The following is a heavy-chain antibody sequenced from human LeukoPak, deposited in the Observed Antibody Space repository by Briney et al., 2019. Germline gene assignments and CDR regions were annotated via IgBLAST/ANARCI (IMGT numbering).Heavy chain of an antibody. Sequence: SETLSLTCTVSGGSISSGGYYWGWIRQPPGKGLERIGSIYYSGSTYYNPSLKSRVTISVDTSKNQFSLKLSSVTAADAAVYYCARQPIAAAGTFDYWGQGTLVTVSS. J-gene: IGHJ4*02. V-gene: IGHV4-39*01. CDR2: IYYSGST. CDR1: GGSISSGGYY. D-gene: IGHD6-13*01. CDR3: ARQPIAAAGTFDY.